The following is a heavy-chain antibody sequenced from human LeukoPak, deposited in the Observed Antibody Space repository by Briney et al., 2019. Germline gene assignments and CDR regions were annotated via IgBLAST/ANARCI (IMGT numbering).Heavy chain of an antibody. CDR3: ARALSLGYYYYMDV. Sequence: GGSLRLSCEASGFTSISYWMSWVRQAPGKGLEWVANIKQDGSEKYYVDSVKGRFTISRDNAKNSLYLQMNSLRAEDTAVYYCARALSLGYYYYMDVWGKGTTVTVSS. CDR1: GFTSISYW. J-gene: IGHJ6*03. V-gene: IGHV3-7*01. D-gene: IGHD4/OR15-4a*01. CDR2: IKQDGSEK.